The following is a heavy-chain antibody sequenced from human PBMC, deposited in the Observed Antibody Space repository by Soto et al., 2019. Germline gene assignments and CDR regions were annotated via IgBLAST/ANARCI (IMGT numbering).Heavy chain of an antibody. Sequence: QVQLVQSGAEVKNPGASVKVSCKASGYTFTNYAMYWVRQAPGQRLEWMGWINTGKGNTKYLQKFQGRVTITRDTSASTVYMELSSLRSEDTAVYYCARDRSVRGRSWFDPWGQGNLVTVSS. J-gene: IGHJ5*02. V-gene: IGHV1-3*04. CDR2: INTGKGNT. CDR1: GYTFTNYA. CDR3: ARDRSVRGRSWFDP. D-gene: IGHD3-10*01.